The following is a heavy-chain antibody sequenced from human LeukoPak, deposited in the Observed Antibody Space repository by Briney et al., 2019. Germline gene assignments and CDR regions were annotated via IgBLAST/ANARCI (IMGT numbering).Heavy chain of an antibody. V-gene: IGHV3-30*02. CDR1: GFTFNTYG. CDR2: IRYDGADK. D-gene: IGHD3-22*01. Sequence: GGSVTLFCAVSGFTFNTYGMHWVRQAPAKGREWVAFIRYDGADKYYADSVKGRFTISRDNSKNTLYLQMNSLRVEDSAVYYCAKVLSKGGGYYLTDFWGQGTLVTVSS. CDR3: AKVLSKGGGYYLTDF. J-gene: IGHJ4*02.